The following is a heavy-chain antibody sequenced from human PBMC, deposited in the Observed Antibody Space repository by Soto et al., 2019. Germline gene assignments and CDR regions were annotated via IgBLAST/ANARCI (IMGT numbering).Heavy chain of an antibody. CDR2: IYPGDSDT. CDR3: ARPRSSSRNYYGMDV. J-gene: IGHJ6*02. D-gene: IGHD6-13*01. CDR1: GYSFTSYW. Sequence: GESLKISCKGSGYSFTSYWIGWVRQMPGKGLKWMGIIYPGDSDTRYSPSFQGQVTISADKSISTAYLQWSSLKASDTAMYYCARPRSSSRNYYGMDVWGQGTTVTAP. V-gene: IGHV5-51*01.